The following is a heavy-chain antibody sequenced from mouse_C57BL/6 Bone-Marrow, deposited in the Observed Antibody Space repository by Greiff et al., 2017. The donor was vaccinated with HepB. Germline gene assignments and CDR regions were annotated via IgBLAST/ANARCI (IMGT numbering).Heavy chain of an antibody. CDR3: ARNENPITTVVAGDAMDY. CDR1: GFTFSSYG. J-gene: IGHJ4*01. V-gene: IGHV5-6*01. D-gene: IGHD1-1*01. CDR2: ISSGGSYT. Sequence: EVQGVESGGDLVKPGGSLKLSCAASGFTFSSYGMSWVRQTPDKRLEWVATISSGGSYTYYPDSVKGRFTISRDNAKNTLYLQMSSLKSEDTAMYYCARNENPITTVVAGDAMDYWGQGTSVTVSS.